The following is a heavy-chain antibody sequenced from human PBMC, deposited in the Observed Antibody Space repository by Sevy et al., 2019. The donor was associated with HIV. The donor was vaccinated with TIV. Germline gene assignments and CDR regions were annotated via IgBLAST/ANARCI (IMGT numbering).Heavy chain of an antibody. V-gene: IGHV3-7*01. CDR1: GFTFSSYW. J-gene: IGHJ4*02. CDR2: IKQDGSEK. D-gene: IGHD5-18*01. CDR3: ARVVGYSYGSRFDY. Sequence: GGSLRLSCAASGFTFSSYWMSWVRQAPGKGLEWVANIKQDGSEKYYVDSVKGRFTISRDNAKNSLYLQMNSLRAEDTVVYYCARVVGYSYGSRFDYWGQGTLVTVSS.